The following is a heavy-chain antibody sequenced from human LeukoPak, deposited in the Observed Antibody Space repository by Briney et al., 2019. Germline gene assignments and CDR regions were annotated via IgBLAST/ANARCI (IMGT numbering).Heavy chain of an antibody. D-gene: IGHD2-21*01. CDR2: ISSSGSTI. CDR1: GFTFSSYE. Sequence: PGGSLRLSCAASGFTFSSYEMNWVRQAPGKGLEWVSYISSSGSTIYYADSVKGRFTISRDNAKNSLYLQMNSLRAEHTAVYYCANAGRRYSQERSFDYWGQGTLVTVSS. J-gene: IGHJ4*02. V-gene: IGHV3-48*03. CDR3: ANAGRRYSQERSFDY.